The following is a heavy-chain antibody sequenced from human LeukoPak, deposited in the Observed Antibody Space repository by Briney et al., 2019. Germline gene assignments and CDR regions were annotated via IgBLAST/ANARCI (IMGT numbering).Heavy chain of an antibody. V-gene: IGHV4-4*07. CDR1: GGSISSSY. D-gene: IGHD2-15*01. J-gene: IGHJ3*02. CDR2: IYTSGST. CDR3: ARQLYCSGGSCYLGAFDI. Sequence: PSETLSLTCTVSGGSISSSYWSWIRQPAGKGLEWIGRIYTSGSTNYNPSLKSRVTISVDTSKNQFSLKLSSVTAADTAVYYCARQLYCSGGSCYLGAFDIWGQGTMVTVSS.